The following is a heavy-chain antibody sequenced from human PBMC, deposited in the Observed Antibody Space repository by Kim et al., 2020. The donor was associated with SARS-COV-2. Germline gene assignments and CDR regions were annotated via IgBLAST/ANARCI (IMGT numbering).Heavy chain of an antibody. CDR3: AREVIVASDYYYGMDV. D-gene: IGHD5-12*01. V-gene: IGHV3-53*01. Sequence: GGSLRLSCAASGFTVSSNYMSWVRQAPGKGLEWVSVIYSGGSTYYADSVKGRFTISRDNSKNTLYLPMNSLRAEDTAVYYCAREVIVASDYYYGMDVWGQGTTVTVSS. CDR1: GFTVSSNY. J-gene: IGHJ6*02. CDR2: IYSGGST.